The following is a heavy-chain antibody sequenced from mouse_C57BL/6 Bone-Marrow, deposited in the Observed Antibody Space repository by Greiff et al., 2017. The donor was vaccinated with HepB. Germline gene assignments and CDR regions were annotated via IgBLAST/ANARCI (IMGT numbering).Heavy chain of an antibody. J-gene: IGHJ4*01. CDR3: ARHFDYYGSSYYYAMDY. V-gene: IGHV5-12*01. CDR2: ISNGGGST. CDR1: GFTFSDYY. Sequence: DVKLVESGGGLVQPGGSLKLSCAASGFTFSDYYMYWVRQTPEKRLEWVAYISNGGGSTYYPDTVKGRFTISRDNAKNTLYLQMSRLKSEDTAMYYCARHFDYYGSSYYYAMDYWGQGTSVTVSS. D-gene: IGHD1-1*01.